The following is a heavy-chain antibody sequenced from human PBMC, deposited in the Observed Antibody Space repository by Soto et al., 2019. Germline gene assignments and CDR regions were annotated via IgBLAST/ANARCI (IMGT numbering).Heavy chain of an antibody. CDR3: ARDGGGESSGSTHYYYYGMDV. CDR2: ISSSSSPI. D-gene: IGHD6-19*01. Sequence: EVQLEESGGGVVQPGGSLRLACVASGFTLTDYSINWVRQAPGKGLEWVAYISSSSSPIHYADSVKGRFAISRDNAKKSGYLQMNSLTDEDTAVYYCARDGGGESSGSTHYYYYGMDVWGRGAPVTVSS. CDR1: GFTLTDYS. V-gene: IGHV3-48*02. J-gene: IGHJ6*02.